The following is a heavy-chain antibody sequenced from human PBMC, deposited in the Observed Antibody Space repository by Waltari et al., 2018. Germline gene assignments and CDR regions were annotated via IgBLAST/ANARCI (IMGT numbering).Heavy chain of an antibody. D-gene: IGHD6-19*01. Sequence: EVRLVESGGGLVQRGGSLRLSCAASGFTLGAHWMHWVRQVPGKGLVWVALAVYEESGSIYADSVKGRFTISRDNAKNTLYLQMNSLRDEDTAVYYCARGGGGCFDYWGQGTLVTVSS. CDR1: GFTLGAHW. CDR2: AVYEESGS. CDR3: ARGGGGCFDY. V-gene: IGHV3-74*01. J-gene: IGHJ4*02.